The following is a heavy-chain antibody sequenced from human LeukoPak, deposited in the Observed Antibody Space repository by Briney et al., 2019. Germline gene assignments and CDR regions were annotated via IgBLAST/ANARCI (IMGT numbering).Heavy chain of an antibody. V-gene: IGHV3-49*04. CDR2: IRSKAYGGTT. Sequence: GSLRLSCTASGFTFGDYAMSWVRQAPGKGLGWVGFIRSKAYGGTTEYAASVKGRFTISRDDSKSIAYLQMNSLKTEDTAVYYCTRDRTDYYFDYWGQGTLVTVSS. J-gene: IGHJ4*02. CDR3: TRDRTDYYFDY. CDR1: GFTFGDYA.